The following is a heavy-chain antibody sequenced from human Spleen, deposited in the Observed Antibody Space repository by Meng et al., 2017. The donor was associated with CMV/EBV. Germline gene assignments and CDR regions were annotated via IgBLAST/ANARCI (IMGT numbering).Heavy chain of an antibody. V-gene: IGHV1-18*01. J-gene: IGHJ4*02. CDR2: ISGYNGRT. Sequence: ASVKVSCKTSGYPFISYGISWVRQAPGKGLEWMGWISGYNGRTNYAQSFQGRLTLTTDTSTSTAYMELRNLRSDDTAVYYCARAAGVMVRGAPNYWGQGTLVTVSS. CDR1: GYPFISYG. CDR3: ARAAGVMVRGAPNY. D-gene: IGHD3-10*01.